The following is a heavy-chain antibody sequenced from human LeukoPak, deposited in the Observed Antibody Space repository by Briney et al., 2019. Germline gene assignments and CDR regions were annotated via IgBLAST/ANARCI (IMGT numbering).Heavy chain of an antibody. CDR2: LYPGGNKA. CDR1: GLTLTTIY. J-gene: IGHJ4*02. V-gene: IGHV1-46*01. CDR3: ASEVPRTSRFDH. Sequence: ASVKVSCKTSGLTLTTIYMHWVRQAPGQGLEWVAVLYPGGNKAIYAQRFQGRFTLTRDTSTNTVYMEVTSLASEDTAIYYCASEVPRTSRFDHWGQGTLVTVSS. D-gene: IGHD2-8*01.